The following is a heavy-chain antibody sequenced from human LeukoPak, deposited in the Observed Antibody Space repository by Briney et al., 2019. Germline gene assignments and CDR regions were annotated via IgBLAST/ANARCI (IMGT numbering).Heavy chain of an antibody. J-gene: IGHJ4*02. D-gene: IGHD3-10*01. CDR2: IKSKTDGGTT. CDR1: GFTFSNAW. CDR3: TTDYALSYYGSGSYYR. Sequence: GGSVRLSCAASGFTFSNAWMNWVRQAPGKGLEWVGRIKSKTDGGTTDYAAPVKGRFTISRDDSKNTLYLQMNSLKTEDTAVYYCTTDYALSYYGSGSYYRWGQGTLVTVSS. V-gene: IGHV3-15*07.